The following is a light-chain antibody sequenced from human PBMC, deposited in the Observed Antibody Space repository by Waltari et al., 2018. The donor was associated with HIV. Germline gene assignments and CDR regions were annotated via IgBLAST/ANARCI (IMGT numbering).Light chain of an antibody. CDR3: QLWDSSSDHPV. Sequence: SYVLTQPPSVSVAPGKTARITRGGNNIGSKSVHWYQQKPGQAPVLVSYYDSDRPSGSPERFSGSNSGSTATLTISRVEAGDEADYYCQLWDSSSDHPVFGGGTKLTVL. V-gene: IGLV3-21*04. J-gene: IGLJ3*02. CDR2: YDS. CDR1: NIGSKS.